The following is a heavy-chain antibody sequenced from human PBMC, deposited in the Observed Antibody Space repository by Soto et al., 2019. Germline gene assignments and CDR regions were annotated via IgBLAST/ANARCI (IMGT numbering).Heavy chain of an antibody. J-gene: IGHJ4*02. CDR2: IKHDGTER. CDR3: VTGDHADY. CDR1: GITTSTYW. Sequence: GGSLRLSCAASGITTSTYWMGWFRQAPGRGLDWVATIKHDGTERYYMDSLKGRFTISRDNAINSLYLQMSRLRAEDTAVYFCVTGDHADYWGQGTLVTVSS. V-gene: IGHV3-7*01. D-gene: IGHD3-10*01.